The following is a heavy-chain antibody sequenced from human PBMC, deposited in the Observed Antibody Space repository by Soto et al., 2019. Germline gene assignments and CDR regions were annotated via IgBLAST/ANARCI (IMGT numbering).Heavy chain of an antibody. J-gene: IGHJ5*02. CDR2: IKQDGSEK. CDR1: GFTFSSYW. Sequence: GGSLRLSCAASGFTFSSYWMSWVRQAPGKGLEWVANIKQDGSEKYYVDSVKGRFTISGDNAKNSLYLQMNSLRAEDTAVYYCARLVVGIAAAFDPWGQGTLVTVS. V-gene: IGHV3-7*01. D-gene: IGHD6-13*01. CDR3: ARLVVGIAAAFDP.